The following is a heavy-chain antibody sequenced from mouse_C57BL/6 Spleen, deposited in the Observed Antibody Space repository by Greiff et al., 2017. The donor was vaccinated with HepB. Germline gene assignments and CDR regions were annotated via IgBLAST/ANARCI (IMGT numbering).Heavy chain of an antibody. Sequence: VQRVESGPGLVQPSQSLSITCTVSGFSLTSYGVHWVRQSPGKGLEWLGVIWSGGSTDYNAAFISRLSISKDNSKSQVFFKMNSLQADDTAIYYCARKGNYYGSSLDYWGQGTTLTVSS. CDR1: GFSLTSYG. J-gene: IGHJ2*01. V-gene: IGHV2-2*01. CDR2: IWSGGST. D-gene: IGHD1-1*01. CDR3: ARKGNYYGSSLDY.